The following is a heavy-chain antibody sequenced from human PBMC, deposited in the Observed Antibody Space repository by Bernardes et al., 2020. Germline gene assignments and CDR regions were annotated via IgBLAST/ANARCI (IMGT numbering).Heavy chain of an antibody. J-gene: IGHJ5*02. D-gene: IGHD2-21*02. CDR3: ARALMTDDVGWFDP. Sequence: SETLSLTCTVSGGSIRSYYWSWIRQPPGKGLEWIGYIYYSGSTNYNPSLKSRVTISVDMSKNQFSLKLSSVTAADTAVYYCARALMTDDVGWFDPWGQGTLVTVSS. V-gene: IGHV4-59*01. CDR2: IYYSGST. CDR1: GGSIRSYY.